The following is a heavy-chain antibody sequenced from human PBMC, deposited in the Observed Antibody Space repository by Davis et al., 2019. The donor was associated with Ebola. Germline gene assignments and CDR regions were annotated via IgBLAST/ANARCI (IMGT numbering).Heavy chain of an antibody. D-gene: IGHD6-19*01. CDR1: SGSISTYY. J-gene: IGHJ6*02. CDR2: VDFSGFT. CDR3: ARTESSGWYRHYYGMDV. Sequence: MPSETLSLTCTVSSGSISTYYWNWIRQPPGKGLEWIGYVDFSGFTNYNPSLRSRVTISVDTSNNQFSLKVRSVTAADTAVYYCARTESSGWYRHYYGMDVWGRGTTVTVSS. V-gene: IGHV4-59*08.